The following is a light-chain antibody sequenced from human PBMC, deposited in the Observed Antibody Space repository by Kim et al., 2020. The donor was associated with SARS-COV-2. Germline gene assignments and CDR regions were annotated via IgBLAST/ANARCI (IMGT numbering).Light chain of an antibody. CDR3: LLYYGGARV. CDR2: STS. Sequence: PGGTVTLTGPSITGAVTSGYYPNWFQQKPGQAPRALSYSTSNKHSWTPARFSGSLLGGKAALTLSGVQPEDEAEYYCLLYYGGARVFGGGTQLTVL. V-gene: IGLV7-43*01. CDR1: TGAVTSGYY. J-gene: IGLJ3*02.